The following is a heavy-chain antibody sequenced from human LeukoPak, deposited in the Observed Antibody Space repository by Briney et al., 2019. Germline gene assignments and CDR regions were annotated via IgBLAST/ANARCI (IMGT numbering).Heavy chain of an antibody. V-gene: IGHV3-21*01. D-gene: IGHD2-15*01. CDR3: VGCSGGTCSDFDY. J-gene: IGHJ4*02. CDR2: ISSSSYI. Sequence: PGGSLRLSCAASGFTFSSYSMNWVRQAPGKGLEWVSSISSSSYIYYADSVKGRFTISRDNAKNSLYLQMNSLRAEDTAVYYCVGCSGGTCSDFDYWGRGTLVTVSS. CDR1: GFTFSSYS.